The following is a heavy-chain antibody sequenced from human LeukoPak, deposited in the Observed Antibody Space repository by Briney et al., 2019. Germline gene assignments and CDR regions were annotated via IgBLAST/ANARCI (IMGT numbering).Heavy chain of an antibody. CDR1: GFTFTDSY. D-gene: IGHD3-22*01. J-gene: IGHJ4*02. V-gene: IGHV1-2*06. Sequence: ASVKVSCKTSGFTFTDSYLHWVRQAPGQGLVWMGRIKPNYGDTVYAQKFQGRVTVTSDTSITTAYMELTRLKSDDTAVYYCARGYYDRFFDYWGQGTLVTVSS. CDR3: ARGYYDRFFDY. CDR2: IKPNYGDT.